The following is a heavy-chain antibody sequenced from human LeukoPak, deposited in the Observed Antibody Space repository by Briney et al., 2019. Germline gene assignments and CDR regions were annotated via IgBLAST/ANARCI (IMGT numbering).Heavy chain of an antibody. J-gene: IGHJ4*02. D-gene: IGHD6-25*01. Sequence: SQTLSLTCAISGDSVSSNSAAWNWIRQSPSRGLEWLGRTYYRSKWNYVYAVSVKSRININPDTSKNQFSLQLNSVTPEGTAMYYCASSGLDYWGQGTLVTVSS. CDR2: TYYRSKWNY. CDR3: ASSGLDY. CDR1: GDSVSSNSAA. V-gene: IGHV6-1*01.